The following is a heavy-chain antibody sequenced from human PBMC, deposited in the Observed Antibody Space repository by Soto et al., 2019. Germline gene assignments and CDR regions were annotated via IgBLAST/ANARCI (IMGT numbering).Heavy chain of an antibody. D-gene: IGHD6-6*01. J-gene: IGHJ4*02. V-gene: IGHV1-2*02. Sequence: VQLVQSGAELKQPGESLKISCKGSGYTFTGHYMYWVRQAFGQGLEWMGWINPDNGGTSYAQKFQGRVTMTTDTSISTAYMELSRLTSDDTAVYYCAREVGKVGYSSSSCDYWGQGSLVTVST. CDR3: AREVGKVGYSSSSCDY. CDR2: INPDNGGT. CDR1: GYTFTGHY.